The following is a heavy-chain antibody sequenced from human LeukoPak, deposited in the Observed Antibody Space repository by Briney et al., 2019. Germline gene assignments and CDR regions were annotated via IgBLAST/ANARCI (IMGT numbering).Heavy chain of an antibody. CDR2: IYYSGST. CDR3: ARQGGGGSWFFPTDAFDI. J-gene: IGHJ3*02. CDR1: GGSISSYY. Sequence: SETLSLTCTVSGGSISSYYWSWIRQPPGKGLEWIGYIYYSGSTNYNPSLKSRVTISVDTSKNQFSLKLSSVTAAETAVYYCARQGGGGSWFFPTDAFDIWGQGTMVTVSS. D-gene: IGHD2-15*01. V-gene: IGHV4-59*08.